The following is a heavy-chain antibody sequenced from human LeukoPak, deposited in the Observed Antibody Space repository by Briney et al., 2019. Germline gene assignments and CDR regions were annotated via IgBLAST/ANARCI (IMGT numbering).Heavy chain of an antibody. Sequence: GGSLRLSCAASGFTVSSNYMSWARQAPGKGLEWVSSFYRGISTYYADSVKARFTTSRDHSKNTVYLQMDSLRPEDTAVYYCARYYDSSGYTQGAFDIWGQGTMVTVS. CDR3: ARYYDSSGYTQGAFDI. J-gene: IGHJ3*02. CDR1: GFTVSSNY. D-gene: IGHD3-22*01. V-gene: IGHV3-66*02. CDR2: FYRGIST.